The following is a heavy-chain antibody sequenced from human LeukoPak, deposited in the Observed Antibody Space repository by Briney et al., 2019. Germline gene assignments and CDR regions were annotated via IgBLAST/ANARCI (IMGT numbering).Heavy chain of an antibody. J-gene: IGHJ5*02. CDR3: ARSRSSGWYLGPLAIDL. V-gene: IGHV3-53*01. CDR1: RFTLSSNY. Sequence: GGSLRLSRSASRFTLSSNYVNWLRQAPGKELEWAPVIYSGGNTYYADSVRGRFTISRANSKNTLYLQMNNLRGEDTAMYYCARSRSSGWYLGPLAIDLWGQGTLVTVSS. D-gene: IGHD6-19*01. CDR2: IYSGGNT.